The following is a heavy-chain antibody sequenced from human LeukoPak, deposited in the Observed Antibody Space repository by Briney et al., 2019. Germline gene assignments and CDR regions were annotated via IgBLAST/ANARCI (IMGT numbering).Heavy chain of an antibody. CDR3: ARSWKTTVTTH. CDR1: GGSISSSSYY. D-gene: IGHD4-11*01. J-gene: IGHJ4*02. Sequence: SETLSLTCTVSGGSISSSSYYWGWIRQPPGKGLEWIGSIYYSGSTYYNPSLKSRVTISVDTSKNQFSLKLSSVTAADTAVYYCARSWKTTVTTHWGQGTLVTVSS. CDR2: IYYSGST. V-gene: IGHV4-39*07.